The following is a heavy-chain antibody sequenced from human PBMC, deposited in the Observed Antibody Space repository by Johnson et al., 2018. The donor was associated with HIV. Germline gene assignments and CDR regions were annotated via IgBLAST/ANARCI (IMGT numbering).Heavy chain of an antibody. CDR2: IGTAGDT. J-gene: IGHJ3*02. V-gene: IGHV3-13*01. D-gene: IGHD1-26*01. CDR1: GFTFSSYD. CDR3: AKDLFTEREDDAFDI. Sequence: VQLVESGGGVVQPGRSLRLSCAASGFTFSSYDMHWVRQATGKGLEWVSAIGTAGDTYYPGSVKGRFTISRENAKNTLYLQMNSLRAEDTAVYYCAKDLFTEREDDAFDIWGQGTMVTVSS.